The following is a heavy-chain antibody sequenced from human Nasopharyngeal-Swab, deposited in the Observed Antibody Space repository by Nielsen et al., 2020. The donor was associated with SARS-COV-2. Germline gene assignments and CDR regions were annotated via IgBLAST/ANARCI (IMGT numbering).Heavy chain of an antibody. Sequence: SETLSLTCAVYGGSFSGYFWSWIRQPPGKGLEWIGEINPSGSTNYNPSLKSRVTISVDTSKNQFSLKLSSVTAADTAAYYCARYRQYRGYYYYGMDVWGQGTTDTVSS. D-gene: IGHD6-13*01. V-gene: IGHV4-34*01. CDR3: ARYRQYRGYYYYGMDV. CDR1: GGSFSGYF. J-gene: IGHJ6*02. CDR2: INPSGST.